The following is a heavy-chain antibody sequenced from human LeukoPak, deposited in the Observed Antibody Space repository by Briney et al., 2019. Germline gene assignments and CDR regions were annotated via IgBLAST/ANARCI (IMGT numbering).Heavy chain of an antibody. CDR3: ARGENYYGYDLDY. V-gene: IGHV1-8*01. Sequence: ASVKVSCKASGYTFTSYDINWVRQATGQGLEWMGWMNPNSGNTGYAQKFQGGVTMTRNTSISTAYMELSSLRSDDTAVYYCARGENYYGYDLDYWGQGTLVTVSS. J-gene: IGHJ4*02. CDR1: GYTFTSYD. CDR2: MNPNSGNT. D-gene: IGHD3-10*01.